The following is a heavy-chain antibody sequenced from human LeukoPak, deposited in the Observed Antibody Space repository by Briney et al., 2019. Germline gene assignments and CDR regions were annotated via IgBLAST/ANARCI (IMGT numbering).Heavy chain of an antibody. CDR2: LSGSGGST. Sequence: PGGSLRLSCAASGFTFSIYAMSWVRQAPGKGLEWVSSLSGSGGSTYYADSVKGRFTISRDNSKDTLFLQMNRLRAEDTAVYYCANVVGGYWGQGTLVTVSS. V-gene: IGHV3-23*01. CDR3: ANVVGGY. D-gene: IGHD2-21*01. CDR1: GFTFSIYA. J-gene: IGHJ4*02.